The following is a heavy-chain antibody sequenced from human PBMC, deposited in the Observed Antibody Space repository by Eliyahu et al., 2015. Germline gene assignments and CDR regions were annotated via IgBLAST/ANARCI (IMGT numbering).Heavy chain of an antibody. D-gene: IGHD1-26*01. Sequence: EVQLVESGGGLVKPGESLRLSCAVSGFTSNAYAMNWVRQAPGKGLEWLASIDRGDRKIYYADSLKGRLTISRDNTKNSLYLQLDSLRVDDSGVYYCVREDAQAIVGARGHFDFWGQGTLVTVSS. CDR1: GFTSNAYA. CDR2: IDRGDRKI. V-gene: IGHV3-21*02. CDR3: VREDAQAIVGARGHFDF. J-gene: IGHJ4*02.